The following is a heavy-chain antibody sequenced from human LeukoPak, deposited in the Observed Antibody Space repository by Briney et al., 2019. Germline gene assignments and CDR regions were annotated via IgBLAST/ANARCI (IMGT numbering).Heavy chain of an antibody. CDR2: INHSGST. J-gene: IGHJ3*02. CDR3: ARLAYYGDSRGAFDI. V-gene: IGHV4-34*01. Sequence: SETLSLTCTVSGGSISSYYWSWIRQPPGKGLEWIGEINHSGSTNYNPSLKSRVTISVDTSKNQFSLKLSSVTAADTAVYYCARLAYYGDSRGAFDIWGQGTMVTVSS. CDR1: GGSISSYY. D-gene: IGHD4-17*01.